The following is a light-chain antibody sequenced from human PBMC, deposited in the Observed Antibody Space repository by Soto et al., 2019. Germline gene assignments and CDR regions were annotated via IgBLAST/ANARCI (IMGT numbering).Light chain of an antibody. Sequence: EIVLTQSPGTLSLSPGERATLSCRASQSVSSSYLAWYQQKPGQAPRVLIYAASSRATGIPDRFSGSGSGTELTLTISRLEPEDFVVYFCQQYGNSPPNTFGQGTKVEIK. V-gene: IGKV3-20*01. CDR1: QSVSSSY. CDR3: QQYGNSPPNT. CDR2: AAS. J-gene: IGKJ2*01.